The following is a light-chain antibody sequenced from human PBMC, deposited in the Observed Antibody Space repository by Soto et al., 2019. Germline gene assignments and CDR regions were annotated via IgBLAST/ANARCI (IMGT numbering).Light chain of an antibody. CDR3: QQYSSFSA. CDR2: DAS. Sequence: DIQMTQSPPTLSASVGDRVSITCRASQSIRRLLAWYQQKPGKAPKLLIYDASTLESGVPSRFSGSGSGTEFSLTISSLQPDAIATYYCQQYSSFSAFGQGTKVEIK. J-gene: IGKJ1*01. CDR1: QSIRRL. V-gene: IGKV1-5*01.